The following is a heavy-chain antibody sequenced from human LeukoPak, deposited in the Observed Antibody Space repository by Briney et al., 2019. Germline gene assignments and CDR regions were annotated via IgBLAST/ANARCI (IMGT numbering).Heavy chain of an antibody. Sequence: ASETLSLTCTVSGSSISSGSYYWSWIRQPAGKGLEWIGRIYISGNTNYNPSLKSRVTISVDTSKNQFSLKLSSVTAADTAVYYCARGSVGDTDFDYWGQGTLVTVSS. CDR1: GSSISSGSYY. V-gene: IGHV4-61*02. CDR2: IYISGNT. D-gene: IGHD1-26*01. J-gene: IGHJ4*02. CDR3: ARGSVGDTDFDY.